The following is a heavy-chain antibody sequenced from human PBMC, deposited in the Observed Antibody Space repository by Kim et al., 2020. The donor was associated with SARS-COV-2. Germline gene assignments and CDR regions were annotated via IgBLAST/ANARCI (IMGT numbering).Heavy chain of an antibody. CDR2: ISAYNGNT. V-gene: IGHV1-18*04. CDR1: GYTFTSYG. D-gene: IGHD6-13*01. Sequence: ASVKVSCKASGYTFTSYGISWVRQAPGQGLEWMGWISAYNGNTNYAQQLQGRVTMTTDTSTSTAYMELRSLRSDDTAVYYCARDRSIPLAAAGVYYYYYGMDIWGQETTVTVSS. J-gene: IGHJ6*02. CDR3: ARDRSIPLAAAGVYYYYYGMDI.